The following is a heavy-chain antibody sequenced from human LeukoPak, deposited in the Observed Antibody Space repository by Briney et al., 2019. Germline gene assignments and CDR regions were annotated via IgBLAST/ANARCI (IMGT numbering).Heavy chain of an antibody. Sequence: PSETLSLTCTVSGGSVSSSNYYWSWIRQPPGKGLEWIGYIYYSGSTNYNPSLKSRVTISVDTSKNQFSLKLSSVTAADTAVYYCARVRYERLAFDYWGQGTPVTVSS. CDR1: GGSVSSSNYY. J-gene: IGHJ4*02. V-gene: IGHV4-61*01. CDR3: ARVRYERLAFDY. CDR2: IYYSGST. D-gene: IGHD6-25*01.